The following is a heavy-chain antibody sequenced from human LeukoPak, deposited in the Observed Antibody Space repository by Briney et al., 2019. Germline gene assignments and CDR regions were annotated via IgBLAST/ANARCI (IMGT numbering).Heavy chain of an antibody. D-gene: IGHD5-12*01. J-gene: IGHJ4*02. V-gene: IGHV3-9*01. Sequence: GGSLRLSCAAYGFTFSNYWMNWVRQAPGKGLEWVSGISWNSGSIGYADSVKGRFTISSDNAKNSLYLQMNSLRAEDTALYYCAKDYRQGGYGAAVYWGQGTLVTVSS. CDR1: GFTFSNYW. CDR3: AKDYRQGGYGAAVY. CDR2: ISWNSGSI.